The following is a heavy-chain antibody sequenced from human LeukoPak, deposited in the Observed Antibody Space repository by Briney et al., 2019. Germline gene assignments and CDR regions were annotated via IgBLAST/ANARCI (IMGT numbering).Heavy chain of an antibody. CDR1: GFTFSDYY. Sequence: GGSLRLSCAASGFTFSDYYMSWIRQAPGKGLEWVSYISSSGSTIYYADSVKGRFTISRDNAKNSLYLQMNSLRAEDTAVYYCARVGGYCSSTSCYRSCYYMDVWGKGTTVTVSS. J-gene: IGHJ6*03. V-gene: IGHV3-11*04. CDR2: ISSSGSTI. D-gene: IGHD2-2*01. CDR3: ARVGGYCSSTSCYRSCYYMDV.